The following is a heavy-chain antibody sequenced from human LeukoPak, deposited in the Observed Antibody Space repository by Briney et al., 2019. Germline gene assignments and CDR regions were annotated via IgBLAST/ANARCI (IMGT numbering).Heavy chain of an antibody. D-gene: IGHD4-17*01. J-gene: IGHJ4*02. V-gene: IGHV4-4*02. CDR3: ARDGDYGEED. CDR1: GGSISSSNW. CDR2: ISHSGST. Sequence: SETLSLTCAVSGGSISSSNWWSWVRRSPGKGPEWIGEISHSGSTNYNPSLKSRVTISVDKSKNQFSLKLSSVTAADTAVYYCARDGDYGEEDWGQGTLVTVSS.